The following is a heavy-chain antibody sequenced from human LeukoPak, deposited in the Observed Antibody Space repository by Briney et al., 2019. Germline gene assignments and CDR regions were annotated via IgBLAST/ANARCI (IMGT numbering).Heavy chain of an antibody. CDR1: GYSFTSCW. D-gene: IGHD2-15*01. J-gene: IGHJ5*02. Sequence: GESLKISCKGSGYSFTSCWVGWVRQMPGKGLEWMGIIYPGDSDTRYSPSFQGQVTISADKSISTAYLQWSSLKASDTAMYYCTRRALCSGGSCYHLNWFDPWGQGTLVTVSS. CDR2: IYPGDSDT. V-gene: IGHV5-51*01. CDR3: TRRALCSGGSCYHLNWFDP.